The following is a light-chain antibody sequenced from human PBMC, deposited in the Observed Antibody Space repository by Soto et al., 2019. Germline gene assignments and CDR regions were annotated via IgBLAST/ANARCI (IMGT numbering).Light chain of an antibody. V-gene: IGKV3-15*01. J-gene: IGKJ3*01. Sequence: EIVMTQSPATLFVSPGERATLSCRASQTVSDDLAWYQQKPGQAPRLLIYGASTRATDIPARFSGGGSGTEFTLTISSRQSEDSAIYYCQQYHDWPPITFGHGTKVNI. CDR1: QTVSDD. CDR3: QQYHDWPPIT. CDR2: GAS.